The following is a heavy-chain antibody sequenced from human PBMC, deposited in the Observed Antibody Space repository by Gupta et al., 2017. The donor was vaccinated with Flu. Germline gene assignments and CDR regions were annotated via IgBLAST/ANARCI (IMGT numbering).Heavy chain of an antibody. D-gene: IGHD6-25*01. V-gene: IGHV4-31*03. J-gene: IGHJ4*02. CDR3: ARLRGLGSAAAYHFDH. CDR1: GDSISSGGYY. Sequence: QVQLQESGPGLVKPSQTLSLTCSVSGDSISSGGYYWRWIRQAPYKDLEWIGYIYYSGGTYYNPSLSSRVTISVDTSRNQFSLKLTSMTAADTAVYYCARLRGLGSAAAYHFDHWGQGTLVTVSS. CDR2: IYYSGGT.